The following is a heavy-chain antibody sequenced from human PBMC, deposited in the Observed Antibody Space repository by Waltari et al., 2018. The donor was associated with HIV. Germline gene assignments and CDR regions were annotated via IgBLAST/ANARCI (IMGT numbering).Heavy chain of an antibody. Sequence: EVRLVQSGGGLVQPGGSLRLSCVASGLPVRGHYIGWVRQGPGTGLEWVSLIYNDATTYYADSAKGRFTISRDTSKNTLSLDMNNLRPEDTAVYYCARRDGIISAFDIWGQGSMVTVSS. CDR1: GLPVRGHY. CDR2: IYNDATT. J-gene: IGHJ3*02. CDR3: ARRDGIISAFDI. D-gene: IGHD3-10*01. V-gene: IGHV3-66*02.